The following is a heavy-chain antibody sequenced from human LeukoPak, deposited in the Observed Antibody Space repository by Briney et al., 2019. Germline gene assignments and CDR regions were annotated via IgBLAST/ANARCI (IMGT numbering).Heavy chain of an antibody. CDR1: GASVSSASY. Sequence: SETLSLTCTVSGASVSSASYWTWIRQPPGKGVEWIAHIYNGVNTNYNPSLKSRVTISVDTSKNQFSLRLNSVTAADTAVYYCAGLVGRYSSGLYYYYFDYWGQGTLVTVSS. D-gene: IGHD3-22*01. CDR3: AGLVGRYSSGLYYYYFDY. CDR2: IYNGVNT. J-gene: IGHJ4*02. V-gene: IGHV4-61*01.